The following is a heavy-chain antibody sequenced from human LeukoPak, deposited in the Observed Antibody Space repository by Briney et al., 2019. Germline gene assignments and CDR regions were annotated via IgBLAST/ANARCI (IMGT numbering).Heavy chain of an antibody. CDR1: GFTFSSYG. CDR2: IWYDGSNK. D-gene: IGHD5-18*01. J-gene: IGHJ6*02. V-gene: IGHV3-33*01. Sequence: GGSLRLSCAASGFTFSSYGMHWVRQAPGKGLEWVAVIWYDGSNKYYADSVKGRFTISRDNSKNTLYLQMNSLRVEDAAVYYCARDKIQLWSGDYYYGMDVWGQGTTVTVSS. CDR3: ARDKIQLWSGDYYYGMDV.